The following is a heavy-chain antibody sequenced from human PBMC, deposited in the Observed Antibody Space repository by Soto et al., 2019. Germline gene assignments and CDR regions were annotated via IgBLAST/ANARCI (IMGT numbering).Heavy chain of an antibody. CDR1: GGTFSNAA. J-gene: IGHJ6*02. D-gene: IGHD1-1*01. V-gene: IGHV1-69*01. CDR2: IIAIFDTP. Sequence: QVQLVQSGAEVKKPGSSVKVSCQTSGGTFSNAAITWVRQAPGQGLEWLGGIIAIFDTPHYSQKFQGRLTITADEGTNTAYMELSSLRSEDTAIYYCARGKNWNDRGSYYYGLDVWGPGPAVIVSS. CDR3: ARGKNWNDRGSYYYGLDV.